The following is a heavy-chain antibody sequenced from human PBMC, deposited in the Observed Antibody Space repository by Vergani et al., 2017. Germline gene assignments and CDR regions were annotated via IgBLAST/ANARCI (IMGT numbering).Heavy chain of an antibody. J-gene: IGHJ6*03. CDR2: ISDNGGTT. V-gene: IGHV3-23*01. D-gene: IGHD3-3*01. Sequence: EVQLLESGGGLAQPGGSLRLSCAASGFTFRNYAMTWVRQAPGKGLEWVSIISDNGGTTYYADSVKGRFTISRDNSKDTLYLQMNSLRAEDTAVYYCAKDRQPLRFLGGYYMDVWGKGTTVTVSS. CDR1: GFTFRNYA. CDR3: AKDRQPLRFLGGYYMDV.